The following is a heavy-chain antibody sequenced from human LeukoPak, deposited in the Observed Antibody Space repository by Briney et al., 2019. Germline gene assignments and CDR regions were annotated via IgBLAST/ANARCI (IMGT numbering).Heavy chain of an antibody. D-gene: IGHD1-1*01. CDR2: ISGSGVST. J-gene: IGHJ3*02. Sequence: GGSLRLSCAASGFRFSSYAMSWVRQAPGKGLEWVSAISGSGVSTYYADSVKGRFTVSRDNSKNTLYLQMNSLRAEDTAEYYCAKSLLTTATGTGRAFDIWGQGTMVTVSS. CDR3: AKSLLTTATGTGRAFDI. V-gene: IGHV3-23*01. CDR1: GFRFSSYA.